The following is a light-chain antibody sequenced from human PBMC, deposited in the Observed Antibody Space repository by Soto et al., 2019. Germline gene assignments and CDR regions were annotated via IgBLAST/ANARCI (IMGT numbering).Light chain of an antibody. CDR3: QQYNSYSYT. Sequence: DIQMTPYPSSLSASVGDRVTITCRASQGISSWLAWYQQKPGKAPKLLIYKASSLESGVPSRFSGSGSGTEFTLTISSLQPDDFATYYCQQYNSYSYTLGQGTKVDIK. J-gene: IGKJ2*01. CDR1: QGISSW. CDR2: KAS. V-gene: IGKV1-5*03.